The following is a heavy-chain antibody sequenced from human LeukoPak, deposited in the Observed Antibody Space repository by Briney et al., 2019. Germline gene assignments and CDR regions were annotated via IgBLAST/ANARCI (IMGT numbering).Heavy chain of an antibody. J-gene: IGHJ4*02. D-gene: IGHD3-22*01. V-gene: IGHV3-33*01. CDR3: ARVGHYYDSSGYLVY. CDR2: IWYDGSNK. Sequence: GGSLRLSCAASGFTFSSYGMHWVRQAPGKGLEWVAVIWYDGSNKYYADSVKGRFTISRDNSKNTLYLQMNSLRAEDTAVYYCARVGHYYDSSGYLVYWGQGTLVTVSS. CDR1: GFTFSSYG.